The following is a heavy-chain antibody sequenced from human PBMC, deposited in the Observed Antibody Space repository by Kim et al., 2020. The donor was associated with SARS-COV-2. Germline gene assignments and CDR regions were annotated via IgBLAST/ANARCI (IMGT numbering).Heavy chain of an antibody. CDR1: GGSISSSSYY. CDR3: AFSRREGSSWFNSYYYYYGMDV. CDR2: IYDSGST. J-gene: IGHJ6*02. Sequence: SETLSLTCTVSGGSISSSSYYWGWIRQPPGKGLEWIGSIYDSGSTYYNPSLKSRVTISVDTSKNQFSLKLSSVTAADTAVYYCAFSRREGSSWFNSYYYYYGMDVWGQGTTVTVSS. V-gene: IGHV4-39*01. D-gene: IGHD6-13*01.